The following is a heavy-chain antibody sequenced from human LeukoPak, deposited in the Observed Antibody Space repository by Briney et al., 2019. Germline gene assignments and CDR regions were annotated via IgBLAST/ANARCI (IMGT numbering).Heavy chain of an antibody. Sequence: SETLSLTCAVYGGSFSGYYGSWIRQPPGKGLEWIGEINHSGSTNYNPSLKSRVTISVDTSKNQFSLKLSSVTAADTAVYYCASPSLDSGSYSLWYWGQGTLVTVSS. CDR1: GGSFSGYY. CDR3: ASPSLDSGSYSLWY. V-gene: IGHV4-34*01. J-gene: IGHJ4*02. D-gene: IGHD1-26*01. CDR2: INHSGST.